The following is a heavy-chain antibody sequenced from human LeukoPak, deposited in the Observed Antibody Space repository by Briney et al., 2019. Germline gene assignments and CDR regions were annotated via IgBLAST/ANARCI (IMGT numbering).Heavy chain of an antibody. Sequence: PLETQSLTCNVSGGSITNYFWSWIRQPAGKGLEWIGRIYTSGSTDYNPSLRSRVTMSVDTSKNQFSLNVWSVTAADTAVYYCARESKSYDGSGFYHDSWGQGTMDPVSS. D-gene: IGHD3-22*01. CDR3: ARESKSYDGSGFYHDS. CDR1: GGSITNYF. CDR2: IYTSGST. J-gene: IGHJ4*02. V-gene: IGHV4-4*07.